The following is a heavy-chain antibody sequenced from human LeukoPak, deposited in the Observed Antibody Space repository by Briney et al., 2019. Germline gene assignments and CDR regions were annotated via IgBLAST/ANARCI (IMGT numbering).Heavy chain of an antibody. CDR2: IYYSGNT. J-gene: IGHJ6*02. CDR1: GGSISSGGSGGYY. CDR3: ARDRQLYGDRVGYYYGMDV. Sequence: PSETLSLTCTVSGGSISSGGSGGYYWSWIRQHQGKGLVWIGHIYYSGNTYYNPSLKSRVSISVDTSKNQFSLKLNSVTAADTAVYYCARDRQLYGDRVGYYYGMDVWGQGTTVTVSS. V-gene: IGHV4-31*03. D-gene: IGHD4/OR15-4a*01.